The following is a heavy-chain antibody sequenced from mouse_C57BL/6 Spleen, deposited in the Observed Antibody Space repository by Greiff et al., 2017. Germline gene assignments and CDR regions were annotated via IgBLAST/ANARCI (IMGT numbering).Heavy chain of an antibody. CDR2: ISSGGGYT. CDR3: ARPDYDGYFDV. Sequence: EVKLVESGGDLVKPGGSLKLSCAASGFTFSSYGMSWVRQTPDKRLEWVATISSGGGYTYYPDSVKGRFTISRDNAKNTLYLQMSSLKSEDTAMYYCARPDYDGYFDVWGTGTTVTVSS. J-gene: IGHJ1*03. V-gene: IGHV5-6*01. CDR1: GFTFSSYG. D-gene: IGHD2-4*01.